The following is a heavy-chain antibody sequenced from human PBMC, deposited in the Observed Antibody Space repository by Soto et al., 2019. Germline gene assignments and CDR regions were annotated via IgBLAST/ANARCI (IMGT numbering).Heavy chain of an antibody. CDR2: IWYDGTKK. J-gene: IGHJ5*02. Sequence: QVQLVESGGGVVQSGRSLTLSCAASGFSLRTYGMQWLRRAPGKGLEWVAFIWYDGTKKFYANSVKGRSTISKDNSNNILYLQMSGLGAEDTAVYYCARDVVTAVAGSVNWFDPWGQGTLVTVSS. CDR1: GFSLRTYG. V-gene: IGHV3-33*01. CDR3: ARDVVTAVAGSVNWFDP. D-gene: IGHD6-19*01.